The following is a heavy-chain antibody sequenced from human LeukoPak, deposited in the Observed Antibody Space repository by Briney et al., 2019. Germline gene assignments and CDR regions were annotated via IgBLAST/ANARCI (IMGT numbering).Heavy chain of an antibody. CDR2: INPNSGGT. J-gene: IGHJ6*02. CDR3: ARGIFGVVIVWSYYYGMDV. Sequence: GASVKVSCKACGYTFTGYYMHWVRQAPGQGLEWMGWINPNSGGTNYAQKFQGRVTMTRDTSISTAYMELSRLRSDDTAVYYCARGIFGVVIVWSYYYGMDVWGQGTTVTVSS. CDR1: GYTFTGYY. V-gene: IGHV1-2*02. D-gene: IGHD3-3*01.